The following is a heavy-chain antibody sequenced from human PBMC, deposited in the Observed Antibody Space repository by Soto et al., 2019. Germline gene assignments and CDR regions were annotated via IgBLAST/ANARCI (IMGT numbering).Heavy chain of an antibody. CDR1: GGSLSSPNW. J-gene: IGHJ5*02. CDR2: VYHSGAT. CDR3: ARVAVVAAVGSYFDP. V-gene: IGHV4-4*02. D-gene: IGHD6-13*01. Sequence: SETLSLTCAVSGGSLSSPNWWTWVRQPPGKGLEWIAEVYHSGATAFNPSLRSRVSVSVDKSKNQFSLNLRSVTAADTAVYYCARVAVVAAVGSYFDPWGQGTLVTVSS.